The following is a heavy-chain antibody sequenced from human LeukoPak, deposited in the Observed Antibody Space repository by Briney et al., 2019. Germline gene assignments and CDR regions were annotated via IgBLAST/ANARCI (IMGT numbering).Heavy chain of an antibody. Sequence: GGSLRLSCAASGFTFSSYEMNWVRQAPGKGLEWVSYISSSGSTIYYADSVKGRFTISRDNAKNSLYLQMNSLRVEDTAVYFCARDYYGSAWDAFDVWGQGTMVTVSS. V-gene: IGHV3-48*03. CDR3: ARDYYGSAWDAFDV. D-gene: IGHD3-10*01. CDR2: ISSSGSTI. CDR1: GFTFSSYE. J-gene: IGHJ3*01.